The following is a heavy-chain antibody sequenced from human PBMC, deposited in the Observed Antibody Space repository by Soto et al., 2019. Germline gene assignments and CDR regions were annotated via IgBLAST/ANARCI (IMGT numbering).Heavy chain of an antibody. V-gene: IGHV3-23*01. CDR1: GCTFISSA. Sequence: GVSLRVSWAASGCTFISSARNWVRQAPGKGLEWVSFIRGGGSDTFYADSVKGRFTISRDNSRKILYLQMDSLRADDTAVYYCARDGVGATTYFGYLDYWGQGAPVTVSS. D-gene: IGHD1-26*01. CDR3: ARDGVGATTYFGYLDY. CDR2: IRGGGSDT. J-gene: IGHJ4*02.